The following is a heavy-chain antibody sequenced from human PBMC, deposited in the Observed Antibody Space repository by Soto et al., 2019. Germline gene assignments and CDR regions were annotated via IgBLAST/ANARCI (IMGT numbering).Heavy chain of an antibody. CDR3: TRGPNSGSPRRGDAFDI. Sequence: GGSLRLSCTASGFTFGDYAMSWFRQAPGKGLEWVGFIRSKAYGGTTEYAASVKGRFTISRDDSKSIAYLQMNSLKTEDTAVYYCTRGPNSGSPRRGDAFDIWGQGTMVTVSS. CDR2: IRSKAYGGTT. CDR1: GFTFGDYA. D-gene: IGHD1-26*01. V-gene: IGHV3-49*03. J-gene: IGHJ3*02.